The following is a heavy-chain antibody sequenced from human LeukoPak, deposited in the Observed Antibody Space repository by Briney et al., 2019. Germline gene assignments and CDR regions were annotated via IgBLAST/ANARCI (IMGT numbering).Heavy chain of an antibody. CDR2: IYYSGST. CDR1: GGSISSSSYY. CDR3: ARRGGMATIHFDY. V-gene: IGHV4-39*07. Sequence: SETLSLTCTVSGGSISSSSYYWGWIRQPPGKGLEWIGSIYYSGSTYYNPSLKSRVTISVDTSKNQFSLKLSSVTAADTAVYYCARRGGMATIHFDYWGQGTLVTVSS. J-gene: IGHJ4*02. D-gene: IGHD5-24*01.